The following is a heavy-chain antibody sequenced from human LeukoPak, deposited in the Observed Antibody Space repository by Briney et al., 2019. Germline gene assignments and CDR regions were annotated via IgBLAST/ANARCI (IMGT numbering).Heavy chain of an antibody. V-gene: IGHV3-30-3*01. Sequence: PGGSLRLSCAASGFTFSSYAMHWVRQAPGKGLEWVAVISYDGSNKYYADSVKGRFTISRDNSKNTLYLQMNSLRAEDTAVYYCGRAMDIAVFSDYGGQGTLVTVP. CDR3: GRAMDIAVFSDY. J-gene: IGHJ4*02. D-gene: IGHD6-19*01. CDR2: ISYDGSNK. CDR1: GFTFSSYA.